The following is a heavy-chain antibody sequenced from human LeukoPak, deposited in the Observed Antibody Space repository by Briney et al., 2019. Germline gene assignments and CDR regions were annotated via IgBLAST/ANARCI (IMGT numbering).Heavy chain of an antibody. CDR2: IYYSGST. J-gene: IGHJ4*02. CDR1: GGSISSSSYY. D-gene: IGHD3-22*01. Sequence: PSETLSLTCTVSGGSISSSSYYWGRIRQPPGQGLEWIGSIYYSGSTYYNPSLKSRVTISVDTSKNQFSLKLSSVTAADTAVYYCARASGYYDSSGYHINYFDYWGQGTLVTVSS. V-gene: IGHV4-39*01. CDR3: ARASGYYDSSGYHINYFDY.